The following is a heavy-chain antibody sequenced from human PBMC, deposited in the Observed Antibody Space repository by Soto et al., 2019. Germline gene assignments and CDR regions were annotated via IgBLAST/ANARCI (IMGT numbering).Heavy chain of an antibody. CDR1: GYTFTSYY. CDR2: INPSGGST. CDR3: ARDLGADREWKPSDY. V-gene: IGHV1-46*01. J-gene: IGHJ4*02. Sequence: QVQLVQSGAEVKKPGASVKVSCKASGYTFTSYYMHWVRQAPGQGLEWMGIINPSGGSTSYAQKFQGRVTMTRDTSTSTVYMELSSLRSEDTAVYYCARDLGADREWKPSDYWGQGTLVTVSS. D-gene: IGHD3-3*01.